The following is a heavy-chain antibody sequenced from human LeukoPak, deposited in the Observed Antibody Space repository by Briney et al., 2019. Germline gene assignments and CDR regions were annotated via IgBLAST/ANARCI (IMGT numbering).Heavy chain of an antibody. D-gene: IGHD2-15*01. Sequence: GGSLRLSCAASGFTFSSYSMNWVRQAPGKGLEWVSYISSSSSTIYYADSVKGRFTISRDNSKNTLYLQLNSLRAEDTAVYYCAKTRGYCSGGSCYCDYWGQGTLVTVSS. CDR3: AKTRGYCSGGSCYCDY. CDR1: GFTFSSYS. J-gene: IGHJ4*02. V-gene: IGHV3-48*01. CDR2: ISSSSSTI.